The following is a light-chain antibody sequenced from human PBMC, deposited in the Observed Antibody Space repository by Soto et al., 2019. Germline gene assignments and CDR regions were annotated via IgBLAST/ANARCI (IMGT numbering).Light chain of an antibody. CDR1: QSVSRSY. CDR2: GAS. CDR3: QQYGSSRIT. Sequence: EIVLTQSPGTLSLSPGERATLSCRASQSVSRSYLAWYQQKPGQAPRLLIYGASSRATGIPDRFSGSGAGTDFTLTSSRLEPEDFAVYYCQQYGSSRITFGPGTKVDIK. J-gene: IGKJ3*01. V-gene: IGKV3-20*01.